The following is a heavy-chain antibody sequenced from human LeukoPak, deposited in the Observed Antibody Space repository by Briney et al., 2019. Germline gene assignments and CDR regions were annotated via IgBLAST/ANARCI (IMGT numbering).Heavy chain of an antibody. CDR1: GYTFTSYG. D-gene: IGHD1-26*01. V-gene: IGHV1-18*01. CDR3: ARMMVGATTFWFDP. Sequence: ASVKLSCKASGYTFTSYGISWVRHAPGQGLEWMGWISAYNGNTNYAQKLQGRVTMTTDTSTSTAYMELRSLRSDDTAVYYCARMMVGATTFWFDPWGQGTLVTVSS. CDR2: ISAYNGNT. J-gene: IGHJ5*02.